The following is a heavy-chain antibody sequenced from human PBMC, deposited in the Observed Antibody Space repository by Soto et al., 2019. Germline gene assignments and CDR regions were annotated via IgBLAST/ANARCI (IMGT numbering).Heavy chain of an antibody. Sequence: GESLKISCQASGYSFTTYWIAWVRQKPGKGLEWMGITHPGESETRYSPSFQGQVTISFDRSTSTAYLQWNSLKASDTAIYYCARNENYSYAYSGMDVWGQGTRVTVSS. V-gene: IGHV5-51*01. CDR1: GYSFTTYW. J-gene: IGHJ6*02. CDR2: THPGESET. CDR3: ARNENYSYAYSGMDV.